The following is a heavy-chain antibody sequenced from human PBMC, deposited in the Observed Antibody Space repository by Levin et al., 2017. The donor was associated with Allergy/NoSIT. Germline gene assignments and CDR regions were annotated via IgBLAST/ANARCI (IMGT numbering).Heavy chain of an antibody. Sequence: GGSLRLSCAASGFTFSNYDMHWVRQPTGKGLEWVSAIGTLADTYYPDSVKGRFTISRENAKNSLYLQMNSLSAGDTAVYFCAGRRVYGSGSYSDAFDIWGQGTMVTVSS. CDR3: AGRRVYGSGSYSDAFDI. J-gene: IGHJ3*02. D-gene: IGHD3-10*01. CDR1: GFTFSNYD. V-gene: IGHV3-13*04. CDR2: IGTLADT.